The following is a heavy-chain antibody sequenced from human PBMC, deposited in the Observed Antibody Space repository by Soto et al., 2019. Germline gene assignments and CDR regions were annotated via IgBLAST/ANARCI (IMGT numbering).Heavy chain of an antibody. Sequence: ASVKVSCKVSGYTLTELSMHWVRQAPGKGLEWMGGFDPEDGETIYAQKFQGRVTMTEDTSTDTAYMELSSLRSEDTAVYYCATDHRPRYSNYAYYMDVWGKGTTVTVSS. J-gene: IGHJ6*03. D-gene: IGHD4-4*01. CDR1: GYTLTELS. CDR3: ATDHRPRYSNYAYYMDV. V-gene: IGHV1-24*01. CDR2: FDPEDGET.